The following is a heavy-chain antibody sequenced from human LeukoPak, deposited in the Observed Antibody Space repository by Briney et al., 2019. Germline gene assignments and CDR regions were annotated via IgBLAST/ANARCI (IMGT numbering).Heavy chain of an antibody. CDR2: FDPEDGET. Sequence: ASVKVSCKVSGYTLTELSMHWVRQALGKGLEWMGGFDPEDGETIYAQKFQGRVTMTEDTSTDTAYMELSSLRSEDTAVYYCATVGGGYSYGYWFDPWGQGTLVTVSS. D-gene: IGHD5-18*01. J-gene: IGHJ5*02. CDR3: ATVGGGYSYGYWFDP. CDR1: GYTLTELS. V-gene: IGHV1-24*01.